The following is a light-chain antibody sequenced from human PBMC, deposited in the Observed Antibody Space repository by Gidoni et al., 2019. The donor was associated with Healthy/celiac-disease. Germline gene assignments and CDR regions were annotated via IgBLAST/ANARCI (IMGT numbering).Light chain of an antibody. CDR1: QRVSSN. Sequence: EIVMTQSPATLSVSPGERATLSSRASQRVSSNLAWYQQKPGQAPRLLIYGASTRATGIPARFSGSGSGTEFTLTISSLQSEDFAVYYCQQYNNWPPATFGQXTKLEIK. CDR2: GAS. CDR3: QQYNNWPPAT. V-gene: IGKV3-15*01. J-gene: IGKJ2*01.